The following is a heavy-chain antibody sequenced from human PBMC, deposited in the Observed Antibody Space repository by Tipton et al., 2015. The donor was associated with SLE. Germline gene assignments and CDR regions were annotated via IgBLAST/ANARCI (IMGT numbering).Heavy chain of an antibody. J-gene: IGHJ6*03. CDR2: VHYSGRT. CDR3: ARTYGVWSDDHPTMRSTGMDV. V-gene: IGHV4-39*07. Sequence: LRLSCTVSAGFISNGGGDYYWAWIRQPPGKGLQWIGSVHYSGRTHYNPSLESRPTISVDTSKKQFSLKVTSVTAADTAVYFCARTYGVWSDDHPTMRSTGMDVWGRGTTVSVSS. CDR1: AGFISNGGGDYY. D-gene: IGHD3-3*01.